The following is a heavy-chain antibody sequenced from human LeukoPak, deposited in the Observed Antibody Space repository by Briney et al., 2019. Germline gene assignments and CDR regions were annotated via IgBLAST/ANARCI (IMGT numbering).Heavy chain of an antibody. V-gene: IGHV4-59*01. CDR1: GGSFSGYY. Sequence: SETLSLTCAVSGGSFSGYYWSWIRQPPGKGLEWIGYIYYSGSTNYNPSLKSRVTISVDTSKNQFSLKLSSVTAADTAVYYWARGRIVATIPDYWGQGTLVTVSS. D-gene: IGHD5-12*01. CDR2: IYYSGST. CDR3: ARGRIVATIPDY. J-gene: IGHJ4*02.